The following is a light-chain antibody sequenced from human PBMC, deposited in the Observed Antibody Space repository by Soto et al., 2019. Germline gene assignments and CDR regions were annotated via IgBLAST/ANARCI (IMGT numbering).Light chain of an antibody. Sequence: AIQLTQSPSPLSASVGDRVTITCRASQGISSALAWYQQKPGKAPKLLIYDASSLESGVPSRFSGSGSGTDFTLTISSLQPEDFATYYCQQFNSYPMYTFGQGTKLEIK. CDR3: QQFNSYPMYT. CDR1: QGISSA. CDR2: DAS. J-gene: IGKJ2*01. V-gene: IGKV1-13*02.